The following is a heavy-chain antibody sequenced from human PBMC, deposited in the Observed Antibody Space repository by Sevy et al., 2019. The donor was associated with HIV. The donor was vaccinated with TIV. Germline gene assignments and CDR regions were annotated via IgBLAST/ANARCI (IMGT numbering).Heavy chain of an antibody. CDR3: ARDQAESSSTGGLDS. D-gene: IGHD6-6*01. Sequence: SETLSLTCSVSGASVSSGSFFWTWIRQAPGKGLEWIGYINYSGSTNYNPSLKSRVTFSVDTSKNQFSLKLRSVTAADTAVYYCARDQAESSSTGGLDSWGPGALVTVSS. J-gene: IGHJ4*02. V-gene: IGHV4-61*01. CDR2: INYSGST. CDR1: GASVSSGSFF.